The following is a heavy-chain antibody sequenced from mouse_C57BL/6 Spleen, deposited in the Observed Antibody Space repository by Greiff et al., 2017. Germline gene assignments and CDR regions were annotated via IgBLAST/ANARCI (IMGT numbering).Heavy chain of an antibody. Sequence: VMLVESGPGLVAPSQSLSITCTVSGFSLTSYGVDWVRLSPGTGLEWLGVIWGVGSTNYNSALKSRLSISKDNSKSQVFLKMNSLQTDDTAMYYCASVRGYPSWFAYWGQGTLVTVSA. D-gene: IGHD2-2*01. CDR3: ASVRGYPSWFAY. CDR1: GFSLTSYG. J-gene: IGHJ3*01. CDR2: IWGVGST. V-gene: IGHV2-6*01.